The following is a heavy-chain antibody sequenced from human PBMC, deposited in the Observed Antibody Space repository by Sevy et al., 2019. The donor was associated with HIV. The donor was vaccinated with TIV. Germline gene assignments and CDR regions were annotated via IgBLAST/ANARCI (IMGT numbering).Heavy chain of an antibody. CDR3: AYRPYGDYVGGFDV. CDR1: GFSRTTSGVG. CDR2: IYWDDDK. Sequence: SGPTLVNPTQTLTLTCTFSGFSRTTSGVGVGWIRQRPGKALEWLALIYWDDDKYYSPSLKSRLTITKDTSKNQVVLRMTNMDPVDTATYFCAYRPYGDYVGGFDVWGQWTLVTVSS. J-gene: IGHJ3*01. V-gene: IGHV2-5*02. D-gene: IGHD4-17*01.